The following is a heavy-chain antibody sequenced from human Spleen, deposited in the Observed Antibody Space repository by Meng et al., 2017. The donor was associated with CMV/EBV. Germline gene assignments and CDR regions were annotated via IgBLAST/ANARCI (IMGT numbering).Heavy chain of an antibody. CDR1: GSTFSSSG. Sequence: GESLKISCAASGSTFSSSGMHWVRQAPGKGLEWVAFIRNDGSTKNYADSVKGRFTISRDDSKNKLYLQMDSLSGDDTAVYYCARNSAKTSSALGPWGQGALVTVSS. D-gene: IGHD3-22*01. J-gene: IGHJ5*02. CDR2: IRNDGSTK. V-gene: IGHV3-30*02. CDR3: ARNSAKTSSALGP.